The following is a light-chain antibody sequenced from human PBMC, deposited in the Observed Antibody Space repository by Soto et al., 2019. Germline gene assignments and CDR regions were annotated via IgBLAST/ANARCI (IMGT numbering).Light chain of an antibody. Sequence: EIVMTQSPATLSVSPGERATLSCRASQSVSSSLAWYQQKPGQAPRLLIYGASTRATGIPTRFSGSGSGTEFTLTISSLQSEDFAVYYCQQYYKWPRTSAQGTTV. CDR1: QSVSSS. J-gene: IGKJ1*01. CDR3: QQYYKWPRT. CDR2: GAS. V-gene: IGKV3-15*01.